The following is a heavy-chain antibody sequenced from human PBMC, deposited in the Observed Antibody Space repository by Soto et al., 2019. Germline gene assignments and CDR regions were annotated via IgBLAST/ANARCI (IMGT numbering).Heavy chain of an antibody. CDR2: ISYDGSNK. V-gene: IGHV3-30-3*01. CDR1: GFTFSSYA. CDR3: ARGGGYCSGGSCYYFDY. J-gene: IGHJ4*02. Sequence: QVQLVESGGGVVQPGRSLRLSCAASGFTFSSYAMHWVRQAPGKGLEWVAVISYDGSNKYYADSVKGRFTISRDNSKNTLYLQMNSLRAEETAVYYCARGGGYCSGGSCYYFDYWGQGTLVTVSS. D-gene: IGHD2-15*01.